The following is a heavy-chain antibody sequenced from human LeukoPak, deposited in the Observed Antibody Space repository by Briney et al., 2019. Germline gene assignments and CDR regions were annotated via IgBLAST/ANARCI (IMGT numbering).Heavy chain of an antibody. D-gene: IGHD2-2*01. Sequence: PGGSLRLSCAASGFTFSNYAMSWVRQAPGKGLEWVSAISGSGGSTYYADSVKGRFTISRDNSKNTLYLQMNSLRAEDTAVYYCAKALTSTSGSGFDYWGQGTLVTVSS. J-gene: IGHJ4*02. CDR2: ISGSGGST. V-gene: IGHV3-23*01. CDR3: AKALTSTSGSGFDY. CDR1: GFTFSNYA.